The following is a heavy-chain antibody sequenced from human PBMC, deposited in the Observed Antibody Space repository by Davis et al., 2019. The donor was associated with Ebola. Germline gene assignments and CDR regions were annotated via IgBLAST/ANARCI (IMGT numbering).Heavy chain of an antibody. J-gene: IGHJ4*02. D-gene: IGHD3-16*01. V-gene: IGHV4-34*01. CDR3: ATNPGGIPV. CDR2: INHIGTT. CDR1: GGSFSGHY. Sequence: SETLSLTCAVYGGSFSGHYWNWIRQPPGKGLEWFGEINHIGTTKYNPSLKSRATISVDTSKNQFALKLSSVTAADTAVYYCATNPGGIPVWGQGTLVTVSS.